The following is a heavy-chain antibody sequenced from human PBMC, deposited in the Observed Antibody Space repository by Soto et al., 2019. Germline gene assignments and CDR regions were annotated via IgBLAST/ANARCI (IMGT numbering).Heavy chain of an antibody. CDR3: ARRGYGSRWPNVYMDV. CDR1: GFTFSNYE. Sequence: EAQLVESGGGLVQPGGSLRLSCAASGFTFSNYEMHWVRQAPGKGLEYVSGISNNGAHTDYAKSVKGRFTISRGNSETTLYLQMGSLRAEDMALYYCARRGYGSRWPNVYMDVWGKGTTVTVSS. V-gene: IGHV3-64*01. D-gene: IGHD6-13*01. CDR2: ISNNGAHT. J-gene: IGHJ6*03.